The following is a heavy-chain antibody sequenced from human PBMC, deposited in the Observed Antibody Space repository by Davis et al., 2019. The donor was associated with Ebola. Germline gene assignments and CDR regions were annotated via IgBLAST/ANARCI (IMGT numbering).Heavy chain of an antibody. CDR3: AKDIGLAIDWYFDL. Sequence: GESLKISCAASGFTFSSYSMNWVRQAPGKGLGWVSSISSSSSYIYYADSVKGRFTISRDNSKNSLYLQMNSLRTEDTALYYCAKDIGLAIDWYFDLWGRGTLVTVSS. D-gene: IGHD1-26*01. CDR1: GFTFSSYS. CDR2: ISSSSSYI. J-gene: IGHJ2*01. V-gene: IGHV3-21*04.